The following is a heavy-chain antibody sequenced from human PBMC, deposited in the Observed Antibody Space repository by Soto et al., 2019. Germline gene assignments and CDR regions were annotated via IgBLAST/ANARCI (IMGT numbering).Heavy chain of an antibody. V-gene: IGHV1-2*04. J-gene: IGHJ5*02. CDR1: GYTFSDYY. CDR2: INPYSGAT. Sequence: QVQLVQSEDEVKKPGASVKVSCKASGYTFSDYYVHWVRQAPGQGLEWMGWINPYSGATNYAQKFQDWVTMTGDASVSTVYLELTTLVSDDTAVYYCARARANVAPYWFDPWGQGTLVIVSS. CDR3: ARARANVAPYWFDP. D-gene: IGHD5-12*01.